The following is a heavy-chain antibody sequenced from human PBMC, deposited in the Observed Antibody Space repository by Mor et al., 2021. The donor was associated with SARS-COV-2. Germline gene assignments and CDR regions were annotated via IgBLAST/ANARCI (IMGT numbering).Heavy chain of an antibody. CDR3: AKDRGDYYGSGTYYYYGTDV. J-gene: IGHJ6*02. CDR2: ISGSDGST. V-gene: IGHV3-23*01. D-gene: IGHD3-10*01. Sequence: ISGSDGSTYYADSVKGRFTISRDNSKNTLYLQMNSLRAEDTAVYYCAKDRGDYYGSGTYYYYGTDVWGQGTTVTVSS.